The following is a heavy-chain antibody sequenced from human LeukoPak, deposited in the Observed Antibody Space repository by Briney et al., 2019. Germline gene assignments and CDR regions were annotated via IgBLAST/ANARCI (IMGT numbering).Heavy chain of an antibody. D-gene: IGHD2-21*01. Sequence: GGSLRLSCAASGFSFSSYFMNWVRQAPGKGLEWVSSISIGSSYIYYADSVKGRFTISRDNAKNSLYLQMNSLRADDTAVYYCARADCSTFYYFDYWGQGTLVTVSS. CDR1: GFSFSSYF. CDR2: ISIGSSYI. J-gene: IGHJ4*02. V-gene: IGHV3-21*01. CDR3: ARADCSTFYYFDY.